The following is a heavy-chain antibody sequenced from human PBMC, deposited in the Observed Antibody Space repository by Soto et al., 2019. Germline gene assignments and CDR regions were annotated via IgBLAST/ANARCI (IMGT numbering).Heavy chain of an antibody. CDR2: IYYSGST. Sequence: SETLSLSCRVAGGSSRGRGCCWSWIRQHPGKGLEWIGYIYYSGSTYYNPSLKSRVTISVDTSKNHFSLKLSSVTAADTAVYYCASPNRARYDYWGQGTLVTVSS. CDR3: ASPNRARYDY. D-gene: IGHD2-8*01. J-gene: IGHJ4*02. V-gene: IGHV4-31*03. CDR1: GGSSRGRGCC.